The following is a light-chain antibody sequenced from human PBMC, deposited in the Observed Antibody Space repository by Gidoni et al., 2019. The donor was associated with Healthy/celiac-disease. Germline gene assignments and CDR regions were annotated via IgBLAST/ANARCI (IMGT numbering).Light chain of an antibody. CDR3: QQYGSSLIT. J-gene: IGKJ5*01. V-gene: IGKV3-20*01. CDR2: GAS. CDR1: QSVSSSY. Sequence: EIVLTQSPGTLSLSTGERATLSCRASQSVSSSYLAWYQQKPGQAPRLLIYGASSRATGIPDSFSGSGSGTDFTLTISRLEPEDFAVYYCQQYGSSLITFGQGTRLEIK.